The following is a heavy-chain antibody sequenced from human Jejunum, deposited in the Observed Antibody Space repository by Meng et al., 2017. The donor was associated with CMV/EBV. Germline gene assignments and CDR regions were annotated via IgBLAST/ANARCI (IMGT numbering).Heavy chain of an antibody. D-gene: IGHD3-16*01. Sequence: FNSKPLTWVRHVPGQGLEWLGHIIPMLATPNCAQKFQGRVTITADTSTSTAYLEVGSLRSEDTAVYYCATDSCENCFYRPDYGLDVWGQGTTVTVSS. V-gene: IGHV1-69*08. CDR2: IIPMLATP. CDR1: FNSKP. CDR3: ATDSCENCFYRPDYGLDV. J-gene: IGHJ6*02.